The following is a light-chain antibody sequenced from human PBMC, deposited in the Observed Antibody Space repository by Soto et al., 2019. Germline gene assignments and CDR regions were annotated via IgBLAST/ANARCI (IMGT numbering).Light chain of an antibody. J-gene: IGLJ1*01. CDR3: ASYATGGAYV. CDR2: GVN. CDR1: SSDVVGYNA. V-gene: IGLV2-14*01. Sequence: QSALTQPASVSGSPGQSITLSCTGTSSDVVGYNAVSWYQQHPGKAPKLMIFGVNERPSGVSNRFSGSKSGNTAALTISGLQAEDEADYYCASYATGGAYVFGTATKVTVL.